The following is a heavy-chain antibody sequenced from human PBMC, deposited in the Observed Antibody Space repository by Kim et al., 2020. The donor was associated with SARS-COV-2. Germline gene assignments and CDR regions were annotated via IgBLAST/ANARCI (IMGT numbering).Heavy chain of an antibody. J-gene: IGHJ2*01. V-gene: IGHV1-69*13. D-gene: IGHD5-12*01. CDR2: IIPIFGTA. CDR1: GGTFSSYA. CDR3: ARVATIGDWYFDL. Sequence: SVKVSCKASGGTFSSYAISWVRQAPGQGLEWMGGIIPIFGTANYAQKFQGRVTITADESTSTAYMELSSLRSDDTAVYYCARVATIGDWYFDLWGRGTLVTVSS.